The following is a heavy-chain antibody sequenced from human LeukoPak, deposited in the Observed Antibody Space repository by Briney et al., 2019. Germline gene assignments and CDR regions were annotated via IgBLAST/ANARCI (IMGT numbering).Heavy chain of an antibody. V-gene: IGHV3-74*01. J-gene: IGHJ4*02. CDR3: ASWDLRGYSYGTLGY. CDR1: GFTFSSYW. CDR2: IHSDGRST. D-gene: IGHD5-18*01. Sequence: GGSLRLSCAASGFTFSSYWMHWVRHAPGKGLVWVSRIHSDGRSTSYADSVKGRFTLSRDNAKNTLYLQMNSLRAEDTAVYYCASWDLRGYSYGTLGYWGQGTLVTVSS.